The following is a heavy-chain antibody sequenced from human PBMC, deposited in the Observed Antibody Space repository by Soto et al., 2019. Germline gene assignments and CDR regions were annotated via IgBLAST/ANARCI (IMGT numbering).Heavy chain of an antibody. Sequence: QLQLHMSGSGLVKPSQTLSLTCTVSGASITYGAYSWSWIRQTPGKGLGWIGYINHLETTFYNPSLESRLTLSIDRTKNQFSLNLKSMSAADRAVYFCARGGGFDSFDYWGQGILVTVSS. CDR2: INHLETT. CDR1: GASITYGAYS. D-gene: IGHD3-10*01. V-gene: IGHV4-30-2*01. J-gene: IGHJ4*02. CDR3: ARGGGFDSFDY.